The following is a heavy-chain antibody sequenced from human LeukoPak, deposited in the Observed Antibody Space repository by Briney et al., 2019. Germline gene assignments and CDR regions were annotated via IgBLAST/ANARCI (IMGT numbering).Heavy chain of an antibody. CDR3: ASGRYRTYLGN. Sequence: GASVKVSCKASGGTFSSYAISWVRQAPGQGLEWLGRIIPIFGTANYAQKFQGRVTITTDESTSTAYMELSSLRSEDTAVYYCASGRYRTYLGNWGQGTLVTVSS. CDR1: GGTFSSYA. V-gene: IGHV1-69*05. J-gene: IGHJ4*02. D-gene: IGHD1-26*01. CDR2: IIPIFGTA.